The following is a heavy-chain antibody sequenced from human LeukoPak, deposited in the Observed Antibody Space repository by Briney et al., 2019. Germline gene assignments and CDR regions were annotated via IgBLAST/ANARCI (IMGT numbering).Heavy chain of an antibody. CDR3: ARGGYSGYGYNWFDP. CDR2: IHTRGTT. J-gene: IGHJ5*02. Sequence: PSETLSLTCTVSGSSISSGVYYWSWIRQPAGKGLEWIGRIHTRGTTNYNPSLKSRVTISVDTSKNQFSLKLSSVTAADTAVYYCARGGYSGYGYNWFDPWGQGTLVTVSS. CDR1: GSSISSGVYY. D-gene: IGHD5-12*01. V-gene: IGHV4-61*02.